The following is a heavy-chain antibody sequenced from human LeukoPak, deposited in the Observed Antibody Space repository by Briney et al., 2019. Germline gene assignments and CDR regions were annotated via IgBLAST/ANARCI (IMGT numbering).Heavy chain of an antibody. Sequence: LETLSLTCSVSGFPINSHSYWGWVRQSPGRGLEWIGSIYYSGSTYYNPSLKSRITVSIDTSKSQFSLKLRSVTAADTAVYYCASGPIVVVENWGQGTLVTVSS. CDR3: ASGPIVVVEN. CDR1: GFPINSHSY. D-gene: IGHD3-22*01. V-gene: IGHV4-38-2*02. J-gene: IGHJ4*02. CDR2: IYYSGST.